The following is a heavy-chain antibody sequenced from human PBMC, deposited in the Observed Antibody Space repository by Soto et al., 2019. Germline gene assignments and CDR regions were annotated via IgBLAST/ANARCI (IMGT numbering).Heavy chain of an antibody. CDR1: GFIFDDYA. D-gene: IGHD3-3*01. CDR3: VKDVGSRHYDFTNFDS. V-gene: IGHV3-9*01. J-gene: IGHJ4*02. Sequence: PGGSLRLSCLASGFIFDDYAIHWVRQVAGKGLEWVSGIDWNRATVGYADPVKGRFTLSRDNARNSVVLQMNSLRPEDTAVYYCVKDVGSRHYDFTNFDSWGQGTLVTVSS. CDR2: IDWNRATV.